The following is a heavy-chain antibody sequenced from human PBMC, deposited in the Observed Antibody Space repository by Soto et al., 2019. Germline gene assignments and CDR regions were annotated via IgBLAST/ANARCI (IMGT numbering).Heavy chain of an antibody. CDR2: IYYSGST. CDR3: AREFSSSWFYYFDF. D-gene: IGHD6-13*01. CDR1: GGSVSSGRYY. J-gene: IGHJ4*02. Sequence: PSETLSLTCSVSGGSVSSGRYYWSWIRQPPGKGLEWIGDIYYSGSTNYNPSLKSLVIISIDTSKNQFSLKLSSVTAADTAVYYCAREFSSSWFYYFDFWGQGALVTVSS. V-gene: IGHV4-61*01.